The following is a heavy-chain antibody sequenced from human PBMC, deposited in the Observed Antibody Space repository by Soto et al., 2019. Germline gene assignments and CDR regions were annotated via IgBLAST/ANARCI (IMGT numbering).Heavy chain of an antibody. Sequence: TSETLSLTCTVSAGSISSFYWSWIRQPPGKGLEWIGYIYYSGNTNYNPSLKSRVTISVDTSKNQFSLKLTSVTAAGTAVYYCARQMGYCSTISCYPWFDPWGQGTLVTAPQ. J-gene: IGHJ5*02. CDR1: AGSISSFY. V-gene: IGHV4-59*08. CDR2: IYYSGNT. D-gene: IGHD2-2*01. CDR3: ARQMGYCSTISCYPWFDP.